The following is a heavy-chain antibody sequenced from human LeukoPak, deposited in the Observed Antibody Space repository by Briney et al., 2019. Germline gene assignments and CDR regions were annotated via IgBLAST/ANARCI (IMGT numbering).Heavy chain of an antibody. J-gene: IGHJ6*02. CDR3: ATPAIAGVAYGKDV. CDR1: GYSFTNYW. D-gene: IGHD6-13*01. Sequence: GESLKISCKGSGYSFTNYWINWVRQMPGKGLEWMGKIDPSDSYTYYSPSFQGHVTISVDKSISTAYLQWSSLKASDTAIYYCATPAIAGVAYGKDVWGQGTTVTVTS. V-gene: IGHV5-10-1*01. CDR2: IDPSDSYT.